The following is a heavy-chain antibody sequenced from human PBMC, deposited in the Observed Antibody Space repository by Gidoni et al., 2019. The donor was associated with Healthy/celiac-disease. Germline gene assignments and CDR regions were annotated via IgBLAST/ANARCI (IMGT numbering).Heavy chain of an antibody. Sequence: QVQLVESGVGVVQPGRSLRLSCSASGFTFSRYGMHWVRQAPGKGLEWVAVIWEDGSKKYYADSVKGRFTISRDNSKNTLYLQMNSLRAEDTAVYYCARGSGSLSRVDYWGQGTLVTVSS. V-gene: IGHV3-33*01. D-gene: IGHD1-26*01. J-gene: IGHJ4*02. CDR1: GFTFSRYG. CDR2: IWEDGSKK. CDR3: ARGSGSLSRVDY.